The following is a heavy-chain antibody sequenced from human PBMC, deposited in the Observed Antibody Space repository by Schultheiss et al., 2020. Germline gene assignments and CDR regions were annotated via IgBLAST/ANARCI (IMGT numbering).Heavy chain of an antibody. V-gene: IGHV4-34*01. CDR2: INHSGST. Sequence: SETLSLTCAVYGGSFSDYYWSWIRQPPGKGLEWIGEINHSGSTNYNPSLKSRVTISVDTSKNQFSLKLSSVTAADTAVYYCARARRLLWFGELFDYWGQGTLVTVSS. CDR1: GGSFSDYY. D-gene: IGHD3-10*01. CDR3: ARARRLLWFGELFDY. J-gene: IGHJ4*02.